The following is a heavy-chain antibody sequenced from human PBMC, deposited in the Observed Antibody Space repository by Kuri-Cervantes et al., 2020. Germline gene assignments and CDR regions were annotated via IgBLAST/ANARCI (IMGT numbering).Heavy chain of an antibody. D-gene: IGHD3-9*01. CDR3: AKDTRLVISAFDI. V-gene: IGHV3-11*01. J-gene: IGHJ3*02. CDR1: GFTFSAHY. CDR2: ISGSGGDI. Sequence: GESLKISCVASGFTFSAHYMSCIRQAPGKGLEWVAYISGSGGDINYADSVKGRFTISRDNAKNSLYLQMNSLRAEDTALYYCAKDTRLVISAFDIWGQGTMVTVSS.